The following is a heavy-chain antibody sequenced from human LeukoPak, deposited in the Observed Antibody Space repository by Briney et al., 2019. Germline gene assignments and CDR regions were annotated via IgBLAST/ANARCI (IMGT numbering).Heavy chain of an antibody. Sequence: GRSLRLSCAASGFIFSSYGMHWVRQAPGKGLEWVAVIWYDGSNKYYADSVKGRFTISRDNSKNTLYLQMNSLGAEDTAVYYCANLAATDAFDIWGQGTMVTVSS. CDR1: GFIFSSYG. D-gene: IGHD2-15*01. CDR2: IWYDGSNK. V-gene: IGHV3-33*06. CDR3: ANLAATDAFDI. J-gene: IGHJ3*02.